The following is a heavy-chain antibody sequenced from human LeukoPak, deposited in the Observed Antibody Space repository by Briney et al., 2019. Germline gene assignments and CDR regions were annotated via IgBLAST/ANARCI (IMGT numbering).Heavy chain of an antibody. CDR1: GFTFSSYA. V-gene: IGHV3-23*01. D-gene: IGHD1-1*01. CDR2: ISASGGST. Sequence: GGSLRLACAASGFTFSSYAMSWVRQAPGKGLEWVSSISASGGSTYYADSVKGRFTISRDNSKNTLYLQMNSLRAEDTAVYYCARYDARYGMDVWGQGTTVTVSS. CDR3: ARYDARYGMDV. J-gene: IGHJ6*02.